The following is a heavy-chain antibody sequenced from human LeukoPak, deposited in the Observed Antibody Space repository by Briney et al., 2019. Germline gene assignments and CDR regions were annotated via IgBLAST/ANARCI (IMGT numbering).Heavy chain of an antibody. V-gene: IGHV4-59*01. J-gene: IGHJ5*02. CDR1: GGSISSYY. CDR2: IYYSGST. CDR3: ARSQFSGNWFDP. Sequence: SETLSLTCTVSGGSISSYYWSWIRQPPGKGLEWIGYIYYSGSTNYNPSLKSRVTISVDTSKNQFPLKLTSVTAADTALYYCARSQFSGNWFDPWGQGTLVTVSS.